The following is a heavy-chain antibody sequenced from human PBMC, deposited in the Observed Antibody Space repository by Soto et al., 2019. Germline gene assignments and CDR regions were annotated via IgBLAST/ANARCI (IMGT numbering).Heavy chain of an antibody. V-gene: IGHV3-23*01. CDR2: ISGSGGST. Sequence: PGGSLRLSCAASGFTFSSYAMSWVRQAPGKGLEWVSAISGSGGSTYYADSVKGRFTISRDNSKNTLYLQMNSLRAEDTAVYYCAKDRSGTTSSLSMDVWGQGTTVTAP. J-gene: IGHJ6*02. CDR1: GFTFSSYA. D-gene: IGHD1-1*01. CDR3: AKDRSGTTSSLSMDV.